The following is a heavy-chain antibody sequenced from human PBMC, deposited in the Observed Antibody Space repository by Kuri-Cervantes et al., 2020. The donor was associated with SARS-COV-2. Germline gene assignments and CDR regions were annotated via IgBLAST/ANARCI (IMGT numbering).Heavy chain of an antibody. CDR1: GGTFSSYA. D-gene: IGHD2-2*01. V-gene: IGHV1-69*13. CDR2: IIPIFGTA. J-gene: IGHJ5*02. CDR3: AGGIVVPATTRWNWFDP. Sequence: SVKVSCKASGGTFSSYAISWVRQAPGQGLEWMGGIIPIFGTANYAQKFQGRVTITADESTSTAYMELSSLRSEDTAVYYCAGGIVVPATTRWNWFDPWGQGTLVTVSS.